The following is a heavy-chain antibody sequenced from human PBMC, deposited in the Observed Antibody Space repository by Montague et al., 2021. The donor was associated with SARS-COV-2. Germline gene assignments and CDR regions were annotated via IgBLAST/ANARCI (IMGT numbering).Heavy chain of an antibody. CDR3: ARDRRYYDSSVYPGVAYNWFDP. CDR2: ISYDGSNE. D-gene: IGHD3-22*01. Sequence: SLRLSCAASGFTFSGYAMHWVRQAPGKGLEWVAVISYDGSNEYYADSVKGRFTISRDNSKNTLYLQMNSLRAEDTAVYYCARDRRYYDSSVYPGVAYNWFDPWGQGTLVTVSS. J-gene: IGHJ5*02. CDR1: GFTFSGYA. V-gene: IGHV3-30-3*01.